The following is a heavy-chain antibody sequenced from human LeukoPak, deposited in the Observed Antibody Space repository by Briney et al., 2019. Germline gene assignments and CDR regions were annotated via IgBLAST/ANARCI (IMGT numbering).Heavy chain of an antibody. CDR1: GGSISNYY. D-gene: IGHD5-24*01. J-gene: IGHJ4*02. V-gene: IGHV4-4*07. CDR2: IYTSGST. CDR3: AREVKDGYNYFFDY. Sequence: SETLSLTCTVSGGSISNYYWSWIRQPAGKGLEWIGRIYTSGSTNYNPSLKSRVTMSVDTSKNQFSLKLSSVTAADTAVYYCAREVKDGYNYFFDYWGQGTLVTVSS.